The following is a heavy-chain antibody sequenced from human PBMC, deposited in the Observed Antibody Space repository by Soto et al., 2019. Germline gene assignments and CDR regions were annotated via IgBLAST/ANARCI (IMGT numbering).Heavy chain of an antibody. V-gene: IGHV3-11*06. Sequence: PGGSLRLCCAGSGFTFGDSYMSWICQAPGKGLEWLSYISPGSRYPAYADSVKGRFTISRDNAKRSLYLQMMSLTAEDTAIYYCVRGGGGGLFDPWGQGTMVTVSS. CDR2: ISPGSRYP. CDR3: VRGGGGGLFDP. CDR1: GFTFGDSY. D-gene: IGHD2-15*01. J-gene: IGHJ5*02.